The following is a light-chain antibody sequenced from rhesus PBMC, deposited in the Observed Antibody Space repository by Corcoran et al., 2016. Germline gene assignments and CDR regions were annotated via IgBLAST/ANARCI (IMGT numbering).Light chain of an antibody. Sequence: DIQMTQSPSSLSASVGDRVTITRQASQGISSWLAWYQQKPGKAPKLLIYAASSLQRRVPSRFSGNGYWTDVPTTISSLQPGDFATYYYRQHNSYPFTIGPGTKLDIK. CDR1: QGISSW. CDR3: RQHNSYPFT. V-gene: IGKV1-33*02. CDR2: AAS. J-gene: IGKJ3*01.